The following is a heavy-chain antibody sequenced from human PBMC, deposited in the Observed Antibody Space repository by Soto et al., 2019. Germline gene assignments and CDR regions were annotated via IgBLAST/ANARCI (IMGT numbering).Heavy chain of an antibody. CDR1: GFTFSRFE. CDR2: ISSSGSTA. D-gene: IGHD3-10*01. Sequence: GGSLRLSCAASGFTFSRFELHWVRQAPGKGLEWISYISSSGSTAYYASSVEGRFTISRDNANNSVYLQMDSLRAEGTALYYCTRAAWFPYLSFYWGQGALVTVSS. V-gene: IGHV3-48*03. CDR3: TRAAWFPYLSFY. J-gene: IGHJ4*02.